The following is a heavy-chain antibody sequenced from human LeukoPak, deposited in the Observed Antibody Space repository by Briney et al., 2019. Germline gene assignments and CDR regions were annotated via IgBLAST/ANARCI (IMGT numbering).Heavy chain of an antibody. D-gene: IGHD3-9*01. J-gene: IGHJ4*02. CDR2: ISYDGSNK. V-gene: IGHV3-30*18. CDR1: GYTFSSYG. Sequence: GGSLRLSCAASGYTFSSYGMHWVRQAPGKGLEWVAVISYDGSNKYYADSVKGRFTISRDNSKNTLYLQMNSLRAEDTAVYYCAKDLGVRYFDWLIPGSDYWGQGTLVTVSS. CDR3: AKDLGVRYFDWLIPGSDY.